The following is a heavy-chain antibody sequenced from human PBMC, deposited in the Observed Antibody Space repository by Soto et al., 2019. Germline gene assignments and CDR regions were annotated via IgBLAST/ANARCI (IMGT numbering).Heavy chain of an antibody. Sequence: PSETLSLTCAGFGGSISSNNWWSLVPPPPRKGLEWIGEIYHSGSTNYNPSLKSRVTISVDKSKNQFSLKLSSVTAADTAVYYCAMLAVAGSGTRYYYYGMDVWGQGTTVTV. CDR1: GGSISSNNW. J-gene: IGHJ6*02. CDR3: AMLAVAGSGTRYYYYGMDV. D-gene: IGHD6-19*01. CDR2: IYHSGST. V-gene: IGHV4-4*02.